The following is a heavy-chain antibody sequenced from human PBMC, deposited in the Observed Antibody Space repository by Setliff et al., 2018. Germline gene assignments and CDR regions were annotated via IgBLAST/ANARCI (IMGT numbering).Heavy chain of an antibody. Sequence: GASVKVSCKASGSTFTSYDINWVRQATGQGLEWMGWMNPNSGNTGYAQKFQGRVTMTRNTSISTAYMELSSLRSEDTAVYYCARECYSSSWYGDYYYYYGMDVWGQGPTVTVSS. D-gene: IGHD6-13*01. CDR3: ARECYSSSWYGDYYYYYGMDV. CDR1: GSTFTSYD. CDR2: MNPNSGNT. J-gene: IGHJ6*02. V-gene: IGHV1-8*02.